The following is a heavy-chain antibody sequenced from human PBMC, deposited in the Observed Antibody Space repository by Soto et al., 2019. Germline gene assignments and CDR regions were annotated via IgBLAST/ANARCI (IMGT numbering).Heavy chain of an antibody. CDR3: ARQYSYSSSWYGMDV. Sequence: SETLSLTCTVSGGSISSSSYYWGWIRQPPGKGLEWIGSIYYSGSTYYNPSLKSRVTISVDTSKNQFSLKLSSVTAADTAVYYCARQYSYSSSWYGMDVWGQGTTVTVSS. V-gene: IGHV4-39*01. D-gene: IGHD6-13*01. J-gene: IGHJ6*02. CDR1: GGSISSSSYY. CDR2: IYYSGST.